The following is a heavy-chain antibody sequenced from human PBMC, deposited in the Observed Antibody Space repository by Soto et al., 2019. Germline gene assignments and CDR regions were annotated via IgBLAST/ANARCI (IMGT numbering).Heavy chain of an antibody. CDR3: AREGDVPYYYYYGMDV. CDR2: ISGYNGKT. CDR1: GYTFTIYG. D-gene: IGHD2-21*02. V-gene: IGHV1-18*01. Sequence: ASVKVSCKASGYTFTIYGISLVRQAPGQGLEWMGWISGYNGKTNYAQKVQDRVTMTTDTSTSTVYMELRSLRSDDTAVYYCAREGDVPYYYYYGMDVWGQGTTVTVSS. J-gene: IGHJ6*02.